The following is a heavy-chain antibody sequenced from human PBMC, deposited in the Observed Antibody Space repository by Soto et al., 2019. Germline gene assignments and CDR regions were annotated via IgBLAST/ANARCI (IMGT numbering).Heavy chain of an antibody. D-gene: IGHD5-12*01. Sequence: EVQLLQSGGGLVQPGGSLRLSCAASGFTFTSYSMTWVRQTPGKGLEWGAAVYPGGYSTYYADYVKGRFTIPRDNSNKTLYLQMNSLRAEDTAVYYCAKDLRAGSGYDFDYRDQGTLVTVSS. V-gene: IGHV3-23*01. J-gene: IGHJ4*02. CDR3: AKDLRAGSGYDFDY. CDR1: GFTFTSYS. CDR2: VYPGGYST.